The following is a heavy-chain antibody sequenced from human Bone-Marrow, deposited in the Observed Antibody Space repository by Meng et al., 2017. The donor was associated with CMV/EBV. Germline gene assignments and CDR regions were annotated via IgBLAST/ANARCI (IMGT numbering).Heavy chain of an antibody. V-gene: IGHV1-46*01. CDR3: ARDFGNNTYYDFWSGYYSSFGYYYGMDV. J-gene: IGHJ6*02. CDR1: GYTFTSYY. Sequence: ASVKVSCKASGYTFTSYYMHWVRQAPGQGLEWMGIINPSGGSTSYAQKFQGRVTMTRDTSTSTVYMELRSLRSDDTAVYYCARDFGNNTYYDFWSGYYSSFGYYYGMDVWGQGTTVTVSS. D-gene: IGHD3-3*01. CDR2: INPSGGST.